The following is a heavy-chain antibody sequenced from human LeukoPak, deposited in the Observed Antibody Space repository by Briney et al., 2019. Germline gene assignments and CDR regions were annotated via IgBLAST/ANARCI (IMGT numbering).Heavy chain of an antibody. CDR1: GGSISSSTYY. V-gene: IGHV4-39*07. J-gene: IGHJ4*02. CDR3: ARGDRNYYDSSGYWDY. CDR2: IYYSGST. Sequence: SETLSLTCTVSGGSISSSTYYWGWIRQPPGKGLEWIGSIYYSGSTYYNPSLKSRVTISVDTSKNQFSLKLSSVTAADTAVYHCARGDRNYYDSSGYWDYWGQGTLVTVSS. D-gene: IGHD3-22*01.